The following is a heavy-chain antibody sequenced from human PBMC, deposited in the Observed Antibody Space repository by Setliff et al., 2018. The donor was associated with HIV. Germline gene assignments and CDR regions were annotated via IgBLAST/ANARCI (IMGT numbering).Heavy chain of an antibody. J-gene: IGHJ4*02. CDR2: IYYSGST. CDR3: AAATTLDY. Sequence: SETLSLTCAFSGGSISSSSDYWGWIRQPPGKGLEWIGNIYYSGSTYYNPSLRSRTTISIDTSKNQFSLKLSSVTAADTAVYYCAAATTLDYWGQGTLVTVSS. D-gene: IGHD1-26*01. V-gene: IGHV4-39*07. CDR1: GGSISSSSDY.